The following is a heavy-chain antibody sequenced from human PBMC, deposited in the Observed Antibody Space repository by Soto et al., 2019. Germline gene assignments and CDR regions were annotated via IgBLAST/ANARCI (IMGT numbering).Heavy chain of an antibody. CDR2: INHSGST. Sequence: SETLSLTCAVYGGSFSGYYWSWIRQPPGKGLEWIGEINHSGSTNYNPSLKSRVTISVDTSKNQFSLKLRSVTAEDTAVYYCARLDSRKGHYYDYWGQGTLVTVSS. V-gene: IGHV4-34*01. J-gene: IGHJ4*02. CDR1: GGSFSGYY. D-gene: IGHD2-21*01. CDR3: ARLDSRKGHYYDY.